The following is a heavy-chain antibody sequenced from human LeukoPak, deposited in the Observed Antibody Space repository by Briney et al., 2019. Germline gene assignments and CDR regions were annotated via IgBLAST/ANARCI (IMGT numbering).Heavy chain of an antibody. CDR2: INPNSGGT. D-gene: IGHD1-26*01. Sequence: ASVKVSCKASGYTFTGYFMHWVRQAPGQGLEWMGWINPNSGGTNYAQKFQGSVTMTRDTSISTAYMELSRLRSEDTAVYYCARRGSSVGGSYYSFDYWGQGTLVTASS. J-gene: IGHJ4*02. CDR3: ARRGSSVGGSYYSFDY. V-gene: IGHV1-2*02. CDR1: GYTFTGYF.